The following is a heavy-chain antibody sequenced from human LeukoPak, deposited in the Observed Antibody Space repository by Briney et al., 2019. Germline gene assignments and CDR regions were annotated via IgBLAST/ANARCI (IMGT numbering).Heavy chain of an antibody. D-gene: IGHD1-26*01. Sequence: GGSLRLSCAASGFTFDDYAMHWVRQAPGKGLEWVSLISWDGGSTYYADSVKGRFTISRDNSKNTLYLQMNSLRAEDTAVYYCAKDSGSGYYYYYYMDVWGKGTTVTVSS. J-gene: IGHJ6*03. V-gene: IGHV3-43D*03. CDR3: AKDSGSGYYYYYYMDV. CDR1: GFTFDDYA. CDR2: ISWDGGST.